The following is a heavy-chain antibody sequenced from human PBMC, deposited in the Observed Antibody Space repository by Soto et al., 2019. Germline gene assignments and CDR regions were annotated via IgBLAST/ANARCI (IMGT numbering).Heavy chain of an antibody. CDR3: AREGVAAAGTEHHYYYYMDV. CDR2: TYYRSKWYN. D-gene: IGHD6-13*01. J-gene: IGHJ6*03. V-gene: IGHV6-1*01. CDR1: GDSVSSNSAA. Sequence: SQTLSLTCAISGDSVSSNSAAWNWIRQSPSRGLEWLGRTYYRSKWYNDYAVSVKSRITINPDTSKNQFSLQLNSVTPEDTAVYYCAREGVAAAGTEHHYYYYMDVWGKGTTVTVSS.